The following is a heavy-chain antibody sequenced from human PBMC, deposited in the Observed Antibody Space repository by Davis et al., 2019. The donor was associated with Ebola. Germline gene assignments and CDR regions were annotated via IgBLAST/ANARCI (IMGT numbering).Heavy chain of an antibody. CDR3: AREGFRELGEGMDV. Sequence: SETLSLTCAVSGGSFNNYYWTWIRQSPGKGLEWIGEVHHTESSTYNPSLESRVTMSVDLTKSQFSLKLKSVTAADTAVYFCAREGFRELGEGMDVWGQGTTVTVAS. V-gene: IGHV4-34*01. J-gene: IGHJ6*02. D-gene: IGHD3-10*01. CDR1: GGSFNNYY. CDR2: VHHTESS.